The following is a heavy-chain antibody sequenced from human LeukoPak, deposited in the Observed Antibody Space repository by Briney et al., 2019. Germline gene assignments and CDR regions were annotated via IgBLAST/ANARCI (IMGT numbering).Heavy chain of an antibody. CDR1: GGSISSGSYY. J-gene: IGHJ4*02. CDR3: ARGSESRYGDYLDY. V-gene: IGHV4-61*02. D-gene: IGHD4-17*01. CDR2: IYTSGST. Sequence: SQTLSLTCTVSGGSISSGSYYWSWIRQPAGKGLEWIGRIYTSGSTNYNPSLKSRVTISVDTSKNQFSLKLSSVTAADTAVYYCARGSESRYGDYLDYWGQGTLVTVSS.